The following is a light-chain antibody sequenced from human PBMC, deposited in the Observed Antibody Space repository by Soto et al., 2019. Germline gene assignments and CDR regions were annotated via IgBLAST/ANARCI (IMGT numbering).Light chain of an antibody. Sequence: QSALTQPASVSGSPGQSITLSCTGTSNDVGGYNYVSWYQQYPGKAPQLMIYDVSYRPSGVSNRFSGSKSGNTASLTISGLRPEDEADYYCSAYTGSNTAVFGGGTQLTVL. J-gene: IGLJ7*01. V-gene: IGLV2-14*03. CDR2: DVS. CDR3: SAYTGSNTAV. CDR1: SNDVGGYNY.